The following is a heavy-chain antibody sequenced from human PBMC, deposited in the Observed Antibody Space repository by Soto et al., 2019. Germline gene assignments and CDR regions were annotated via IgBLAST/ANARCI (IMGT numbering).Heavy chain of an antibody. Sequence: GSLRLSCAASGFTFSSYAMHWVRQAPGKGLEWVAVISYDGSNKYYADSVKGRFTISRDNSKNTLYLQMNSLRAEDTAVYYCARDEEDYYYYGMDVWGQGTTVTVSS. J-gene: IGHJ6*02. V-gene: IGHV3-30-3*01. CDR1: GFTFSSYA. CDR2: ISYDGSNK. CDR3: ARDEEDYYYYGMDV.